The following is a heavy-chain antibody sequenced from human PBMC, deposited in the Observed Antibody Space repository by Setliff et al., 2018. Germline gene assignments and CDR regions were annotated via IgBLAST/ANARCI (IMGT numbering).Heavy chain of an antibody. J-gene: IGHJ4*02. V-gene: IGHV4-39*07. CDR3: AKFGTTAPDS. Sequence: SETLSLTCTVSGGSISSSSYYWGWIRQPPGKGLEWIGSIYYSGSTYYNPSLKSRVTIFVDTSKNQFSLKLSSVTAADTATYYCAKFGTTAPDSWGQGTLVTVSS. CDR2: IYYSGST. D-gene: IGHD1-7*01. CDR1: GGSISSSSYY.